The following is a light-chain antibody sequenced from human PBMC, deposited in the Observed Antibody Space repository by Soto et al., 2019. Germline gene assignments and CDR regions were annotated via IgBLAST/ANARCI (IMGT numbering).Light chain of an antibody. CDR1: QSISSW. CDR2: KAS. J-gene: IGKJ1*01. V-gene: IGKV1-5*03. Sequence: DIPMTQSPSTLSASVGDRVTITCRASQSISSWLAWYQQKPGKAPMLLIYKASSLESGVPSRFSGSGSGTEFTLTISSLQPDDFASYYCQQYNSYPLTFGQGTKVEIK. CDR3: QQYNSYPLT.